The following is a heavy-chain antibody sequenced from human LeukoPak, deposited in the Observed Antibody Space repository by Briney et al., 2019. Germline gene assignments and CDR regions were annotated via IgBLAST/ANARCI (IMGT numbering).Heavy chain of an antibody. CDR3: ARDHYYDSSGSPPDAFDI. CDR1: GYTFTSYG. V-gene: IGHV1-18*01. CDR2: ISAYNGNT. Sequence: GASVTVSCKASGYTFTSYGISWVRQAPGQGLEWMGWISAYNGNTNYAQKLQGRVTMTTDTSTSTAYMELRSLRSDDTAVYYCARDHYYDSSGSPPDAFDIWGQGTMVTVSS. D-gene: IGHD3-22*01. J-gene: IGHJ3*02.